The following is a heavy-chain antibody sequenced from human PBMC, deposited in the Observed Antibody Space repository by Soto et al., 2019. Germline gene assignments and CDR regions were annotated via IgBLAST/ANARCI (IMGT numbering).Heavy chain of an antibody. CDR3: AKERATTTAFDY. CDR2: ITDNGGST. Sequence: PGGSLRLSCAASGFTFSRDGMSWVRQAPGKGLEWVSLITDNGGSTYYADSVKGRFTISRDNTKYTLFLQMNSLRAEDTAVYYCAKERATTTAFDYWGQGAQVTVSS. D-gene: IGHD4-17*01. CDR1: GFTFSRDG. J-gene: IGHJ4*02. V-gene: IGHV3-23*01.